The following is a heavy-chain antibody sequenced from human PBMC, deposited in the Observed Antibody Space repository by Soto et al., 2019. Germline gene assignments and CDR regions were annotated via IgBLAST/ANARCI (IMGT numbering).Heavy chain of an antibody. V-gene: IGHV1-58*02. Sequence: EASVKVSCKTSGFTFTSSAIQWVRQARGQRLEWIGWIVVGSDNTNYAQKFQERVTITRDLSTNTIYMDLSGLRSEDTAVYYCARDLAARPNYYGMDVWGQGTTVTSP. J-gene: IGHJ6*02. D-gene: IGHD6-6*01. CDR2: IVVGSDNT. CDR3: ARDLAARPNYYGMDV. CDR1: GFTFTSSA.